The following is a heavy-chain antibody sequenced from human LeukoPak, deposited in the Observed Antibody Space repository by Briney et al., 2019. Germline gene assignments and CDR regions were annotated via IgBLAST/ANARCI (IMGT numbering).Heavy chain of an antibody. J-gene: IGHJ4*02. V-gene: IGHV3-7*01. Sequence: GGSLRLSCAVSGFTFSSYWMAWVRQAPGKGLEWVANIKQDGSEKYYVDSVKGRFTISGDNAKNSQYLQMNSLRAEDTAVYYCTRSYDYWGQGTLVTVSS. CDR1: GFTFSSYW. CDR3: TRSYDY. CDR2: IKQDGSEK.